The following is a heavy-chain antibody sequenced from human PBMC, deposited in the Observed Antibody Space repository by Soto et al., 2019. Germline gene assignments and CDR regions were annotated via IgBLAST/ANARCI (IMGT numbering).Heavy chain of an antibody. CDR3: ARIPRYSSSWYGMDV. J-gene: IGHJ6*02. Sequence: SGPTLVNPTETLTLTCTVSGFSLSNARMGVSWIRQPPGKALEWLAHIFSNDEKSYSTSLKSRLTISKDTSKSQVVLTMINMDPVDTATYYCARIPRYSSSWYGMDVWGQGTTVTVSS. CDR2: IFSNDEK. CDR1: GFSLSNARMG. D-gene: IGHD6-13*01. V-gene: IGHV2-26*01.